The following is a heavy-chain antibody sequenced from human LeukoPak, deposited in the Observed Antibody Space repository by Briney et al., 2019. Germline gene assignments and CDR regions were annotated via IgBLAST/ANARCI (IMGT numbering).Heavy chain of an antibody. D-gene: IGHD3-22*01. V-gene: IGHV4-59*08. CDR3: ARMNYHDSSGYYNDAFDI. CDR1: GGSISSYY. CDR2: IYYSGST. Sequence: PSETLSLTCTVSGGSISSYYWSWIRQPPGKGLEWIGCIYYSGSTNYNPSLKSRVTMSVETSKNQFSLKLSSVTAADTAVYYCARMNYHDSSGYYNDAFDIWGQGTMVTVSS. J-gene: IGHJ3*02.